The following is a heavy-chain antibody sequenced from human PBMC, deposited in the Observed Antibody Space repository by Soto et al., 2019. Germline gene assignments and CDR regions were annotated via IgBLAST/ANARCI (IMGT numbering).Heavy chain of an antibody. CDR2: IAPYNGNT. CDR1: GYTFTSYG. V-gene: IGHV1-18*01. Sequence: QAQMMQSGDEAKNPGASVTVSCEASGYTFTSYGITWVRQAPGQGLEWMGWIAPYNGNTQCAPTFQGRVTMITDKSTTTAYMELRSLRSDDTGVYYCARSREGKGGNFDLWGRGTLVTVSS. CDR3: ARSREGKGGNFDL. J-gene: IGHJ2*01. D-gene: IGHD3-16*01.